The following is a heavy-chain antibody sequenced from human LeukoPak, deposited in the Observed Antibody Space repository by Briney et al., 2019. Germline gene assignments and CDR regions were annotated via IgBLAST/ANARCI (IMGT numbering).Heavy chain of an antibody. Sequence: SETLSLTCTVSGGSISSGGYYWSWIRQPPGKGLEWIGYIYHSGSTYYNPSLKSRVTISADKSKNQVSLKLTSVTAADTAVYYCARPSVIVGSTLEYYYYYMDVWGQGTTVTVSS. CDR2: IYHSGST. CDR1: GGSISSGGYY. CDR3: ARPSVIVGSTLEYYYYYMDV. V-gene: IGHV4-30-2*01. D-gene: IGHD1-26*01. J-gene: IGHJ6*03.